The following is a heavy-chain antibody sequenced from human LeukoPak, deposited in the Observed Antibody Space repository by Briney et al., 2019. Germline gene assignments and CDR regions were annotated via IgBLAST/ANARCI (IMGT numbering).Heavy chain of an antibody. CDR1: GGSISSRSYS. CDR3: ASFYCSGGSCYQYYYYYMDV. CDR2: IYYSGST. V-gene: IGHV4-39*01. D-gene: IGHD2-15*01. Sequence: NTSETLSLSCTVSGGSISSRSYSWGWIRQLPGKGLEWIGIIYYSGSTYSNPSIRSRVTISVDTSKNQFSLKLSCVTAADTAVYYCASFYCSGGSCYQYYYYYMDVWGKGTTVTISS. J-gene: IGHJ6*03.